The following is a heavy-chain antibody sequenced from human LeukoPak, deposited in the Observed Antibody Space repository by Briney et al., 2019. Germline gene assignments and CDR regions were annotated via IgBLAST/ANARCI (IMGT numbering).Heavy chain of an antibody. CDR3: ARAGLHFDY. CDR1: GYSISSGYY. V-gene: IGHV4-38-2*02. D-gene: IGHD2-21*01. Sequence: SETLSLTCTVSGYSISSGYYWGWIRQPPGKGLEWIGSIYHSGSTYYNPSLKSRVTISVDTSKNQFSLKLSSVTAADTAVYYCARAGLHFDYWGQGTLVTVSS. CDR2: IYHSGST. J-gene: IGHJ4*02.